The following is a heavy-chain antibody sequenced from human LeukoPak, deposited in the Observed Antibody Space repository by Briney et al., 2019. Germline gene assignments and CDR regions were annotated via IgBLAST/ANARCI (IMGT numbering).Heavy chain of an antibody. CDR3: ASHDWQQQPPGW. CDR1: GGSISSYY. D-gene: IGHD6-13*01. Sequence: SETLSLTCTVSGGSISSYYWSWIRQPPGRGLEWIGYIYYSGSTDYNPSLKSRVTISVDTSKNQFSLKLSSVTAADTAVYYCASHDWQQQPPGWWGQGTPVTVSS. V-gene: IGHV4-59*08. J-gene: IGHJ4*02. CDR2: IYYSGST.